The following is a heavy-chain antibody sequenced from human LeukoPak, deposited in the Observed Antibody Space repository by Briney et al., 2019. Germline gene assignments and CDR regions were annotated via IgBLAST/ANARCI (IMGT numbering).Heavy chain of an antibody. CDR3: AAAMTTVTTDWYFDL. CDR2: IYYSGST. Sequence: PSQTLSLTCTVSGGSISSGGYYWSWIRQHPGKGLEWIGYIYYSGSTYYNPSLKSRVTISVDTSKNQFSLKLSSVTAADTAVYYCAAAMTTVTTDWYFDLWGRGALVTVSS. J-gene: IGHJ2*01. D-gene: IGHD4-17*01. CDR1: GGSISSGGYY. V-gene: IGHV4-31*03.